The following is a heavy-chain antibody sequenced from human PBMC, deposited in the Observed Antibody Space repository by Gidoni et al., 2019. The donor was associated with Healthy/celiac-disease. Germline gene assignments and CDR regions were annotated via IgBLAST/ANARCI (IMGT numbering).Heavy chain of an antibody. CDR1: GFTLSSNY. CDR3: ARDPSYYDSSGYGFDY. V-gene: IGHV3-66*02. CDR2: IYSGGST. D-gene: IGHD3-22*01. J-gene: IGHJ4*02. Sequence: EVPLVESGGGLVQPGGSLRLPCAASGFTLSSNYMSWVRQAPGKGLEWVSVIYSGGSTYYADSVKGRFTISRDNSKNTLYLQMNSLRAEDTAVYYCARDPSYYDSSGYGFDYWGQGTLVTVSS.